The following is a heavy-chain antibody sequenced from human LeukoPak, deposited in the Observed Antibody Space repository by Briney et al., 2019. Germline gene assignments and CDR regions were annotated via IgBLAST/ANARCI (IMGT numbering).Heavy chain of an antibody. CDR3: ARETHYGGNPFDY. Sequence: TGGSLRLSCAASGFTFSSYAMSWVRQAPGKGLEWVSAISGSGGSTYYADSVKGRFTISRDNSKNTLYLQMNSLRAEGTAVYYCARETHYGGNPFDYWGQGTLVTVSS. CDR2: ISGSGGST. D-gene: IGHD4-23*01. V-gene: IGHV3-23*01. CDR1: GFTFSSYA. J-gene: IGHJ4*02.